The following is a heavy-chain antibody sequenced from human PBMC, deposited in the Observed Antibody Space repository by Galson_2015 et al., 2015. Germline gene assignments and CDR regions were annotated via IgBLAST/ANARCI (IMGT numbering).Heavy chain of an antibody. CDR3: GRSTSTQSTYYYYYMDV. V-gene: IGHV1-69*01. CDR1: GGTFRNYA. Sequence: QSGAEVKKPGESLQISCTVSGGTFRNYAISWARQATGQGLEWLGGIIPIFGTANNAQKLQGRVTITADESTRTAYMELSSLRSEDTAVYYCGRSTSTQSTYYYYYMDVWGKGTTVAVSS. CDR2: IIPIFGTA. D-gene: IGHD5-24*01. J-gene: IGHJ6*03.